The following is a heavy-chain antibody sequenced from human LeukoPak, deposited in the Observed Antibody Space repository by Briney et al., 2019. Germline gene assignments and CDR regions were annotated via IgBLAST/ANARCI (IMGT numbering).Heavy chain of an antibody. Sequence: GGSLRLSCAASGFTFSSYAMSWVRQAPGKGLEWVSAISGSGGRTYYADSVKGRFTISRDNSKNTLYLQMNSLRAEDTAVYYCAKDASRILRYFDWLLDYWGQGTLVTVSS. CDR2: ISGSGGRT. V-gene: IGHV3-23*01. CDR3: AKDASRILRYFDWLLDY. CDR1: GFTFSSYA. J-gene: IGHJ4*02. D-gene: IGHD3-9*01.